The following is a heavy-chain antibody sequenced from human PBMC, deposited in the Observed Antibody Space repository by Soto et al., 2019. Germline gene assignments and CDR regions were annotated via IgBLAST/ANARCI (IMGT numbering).Heavy chain of an antibody. D-gene: IGHD4-17*01. Sequence: QVQLQESGPGLVKPSQTLSLTCTVSGGSISSGGYYWSWLRQHPGKGLEWIGYIYYSGSTYYNPSLKSRVTISVDTSKNQCSLKLSSVTAADTAVYYCARARIAYGLDYWGQGTLVTVSS. V-gene: IGHV4-31*03. CDR2: IYYSGST. J-gene: IGHJ4*02. CDR1: GGSISSGGYY. CDR3: ARARIAYGLDY.